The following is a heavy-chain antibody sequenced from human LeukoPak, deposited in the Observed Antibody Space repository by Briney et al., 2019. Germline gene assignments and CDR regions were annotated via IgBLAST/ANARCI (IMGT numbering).Heavy chain of an antibody. J-gene: IGHJ4*02. V-gene: IGHV1-2*02. Sequence: ASVKVSCKASGYTFTGYYMHWVRQAPGQGLEWMGWINPNSGGTNYAQKFQGRVTMTRDTSISTAYMELSRVSSDDTAVYYCAREGVGGSPFDYWGQGTLVTVSS. D-gene: IGHD2-15*01. CDR1: GYTFTGYY. CDR2: INPNSGGT. CDR3: AREGVGGSPFDY.